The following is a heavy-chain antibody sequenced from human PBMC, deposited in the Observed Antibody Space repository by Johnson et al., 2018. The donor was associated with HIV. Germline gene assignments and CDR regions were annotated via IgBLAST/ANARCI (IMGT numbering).Heavy chain of an antibody. CDR3: ARTGRAVAGTPHAFDI. V-gene: IGHV3-43D*03. Sequence: VQLVESGGVVVQPGGSLRLSCAASGFTFDDYAMHWVRQAPGKGLEWVSLISWDGGSTYYADSVKGRFTISRDNSKNSLYLQMNSLRAEDTALYYCARTGRAVAGTPHAFDIWGQGTMVTVSS. CDR2: ISWDGGST. CDR1: GFTFDDYA. D-gene: IGHD6-19*01. J-gene: IGHJ3*02.